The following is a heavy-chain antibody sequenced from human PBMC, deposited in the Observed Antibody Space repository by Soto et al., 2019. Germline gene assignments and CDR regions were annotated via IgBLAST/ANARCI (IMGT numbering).Heavy chain of an antibody. J-gene: IGHJ6*02. D-gene: IGHD3-22*01. Sequence: PGESLKISCKGSGYSFTSYWIGWVRQMPGKGLEWMGIIYPGGSDTRYSPSFQGQVTISADKSISTAYLQWSSLKASDTAMYYCARLQYYYDSSGYAYYYYYGMDVWGQGTTVTVS. V-gene: IGHV5-51*01. CDR3: ARLQYYYDSSGYAYYYYYGMDV. CDR1: GYSFTSYW. CDR2: IYPGGSDT.